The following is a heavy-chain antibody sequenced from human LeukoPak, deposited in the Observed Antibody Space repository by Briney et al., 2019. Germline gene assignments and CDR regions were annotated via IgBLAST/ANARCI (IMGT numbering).Heavy chain of an antibody. CDR2: ISSNGGST. D-gene: IGHD2-15*01. CDR1: GFTFSSYA. Sequence: GGSLRLSCSASGFTFSSYAMHWVRQAPGKGLEYVSAISSNGGSTYYADSVKGRFTISRDNSKNTLYLQMSSLRAEDTAVYYCARGVGSRLLPNKGGWFDPWGQGTLVTVSS. CDR3: ARGVGSRLLPNKGGWFDP. V-gene: IGHV3-64D*06. J-gene: IGHJ5*02.